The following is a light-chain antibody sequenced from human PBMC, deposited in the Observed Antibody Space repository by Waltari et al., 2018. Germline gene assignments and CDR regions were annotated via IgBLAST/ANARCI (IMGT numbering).Light chain of an antibody. CDR3: LQYDTSPKT. CDR1: HSFRSDY. Sequence: EIVFTQSPGTLSLSPGDRATLSCRASHSFRSDYLAWYQQRPGQAPRLLISGTSSRATGIPDRFSGSGSGTDFTLTISRLEPEDFAVYYCLQYDTSPKTFGQGTKVDI. J-gene: IGKJ1*01. V-gene: IGKV3-20*01. CDR2: GTS.